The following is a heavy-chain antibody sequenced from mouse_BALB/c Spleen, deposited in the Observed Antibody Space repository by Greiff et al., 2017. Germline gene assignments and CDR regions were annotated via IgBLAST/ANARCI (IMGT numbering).Heavy chain of an antibody. V-gene: IGHV1S81*02. CDR3: TRGGLRLGTWFAY. J-gene: IGHJ3*01. CDR2: INPSNGGT. Sequence: VQLQQSGAELVKPGASVKLSCKASGYTFTSYYMYWVKQRPGQGLEWIGEINPSNGGTNFNEKFKSKATLTVDKSSSTAYMQLSSLTSEDSAVYYCTRGGLRLGTWFAYWGQGTLVTVSA. CDR1: GYTFTSYY. D-gene: IGHD2-4*01.